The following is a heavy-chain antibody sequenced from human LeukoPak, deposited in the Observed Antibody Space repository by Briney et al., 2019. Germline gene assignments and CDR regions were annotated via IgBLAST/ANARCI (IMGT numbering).Heavy chain of an antibody. D-gene: IGHD4-4*01. V-gene: IGHV4-31*03. J-gene: IGHJ4*02. CDR3: ARAYSNYGTPVSGGYYFDY. CDR1: GGSISSGGYY. Sequence: SGTLSLTCTVSGGSISSGGYYWSWIRQHPGKGLEWIGYIYYSGSTYYNPSLKSRVTISVDTSKNQFSLKLSSVTAADTAVYYCARAYSNYGTPVSGGYYFDYWGQGTLVTVSS. CDR2: IYYSGST.